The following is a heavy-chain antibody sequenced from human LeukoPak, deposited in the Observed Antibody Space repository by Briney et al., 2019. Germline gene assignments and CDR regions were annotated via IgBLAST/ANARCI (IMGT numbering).Heavy chain of an antibody. CDR1: GGTFSSYA. CDR2: ITPILGIA. CDR3: ARDGAAAGMNFYYFDY. J-gene: IGHJ4*02. Sequence: GSSVKVSCKASGGTFSSYAISWVRQAPGQGLEWMGRITPILGIANYAQKFQGRVTITADKSTSTAYMELSSLRSEDTAVYYCARDGAAAGMNFYYFDYWGQGTLVTVSS. D-gene: IGHD6-13*01. V-gene: IGHV1-69*04.